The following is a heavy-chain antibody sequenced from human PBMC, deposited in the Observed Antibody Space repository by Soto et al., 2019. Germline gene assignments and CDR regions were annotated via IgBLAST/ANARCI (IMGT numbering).Heavy chain of an antibody. D-gene: IGHD2-21*01. CDR2: INAPGETK. CDR3: ARDPEGINDFDY. CDR1: GFTFSNYG. J-gene: IGHJ4*02. Sequence: EVQLVESGGGLVQPGGSLRLSCAASGFTFSNYGMNWARRAPGRGLEWVTHINAPGETKSYSDSVKGRFTVSRDDVKNSLCLQMNSLTADDTAIYYCARDPEGINDFDYWGQGTLVTVSS. V-gene: IGHV3-48*04.